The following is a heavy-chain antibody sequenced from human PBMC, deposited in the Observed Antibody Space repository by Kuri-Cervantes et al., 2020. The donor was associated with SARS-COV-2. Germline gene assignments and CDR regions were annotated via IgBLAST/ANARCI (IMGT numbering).Heavy chain of an antibody. V-gene: IGHV4-39*02. Sequence: SETLSLTCTVSGGSISSSSYYWGWIRQPPGKGLEWVGSIYYSGSTYYNPSLKSRVTISVDTSKNQFSLKLSSVTAADTAVYYCARDRGEDIVVVVAASAYDYWGQGTLVTVSS. J-gene: IGHJ4*02. CDR1: GGSISSSSYY. CDR2: IYYSGST. CDR3: ARDRGEDIVVVVAASAYDY. D-gene: IGHD2-15*01.